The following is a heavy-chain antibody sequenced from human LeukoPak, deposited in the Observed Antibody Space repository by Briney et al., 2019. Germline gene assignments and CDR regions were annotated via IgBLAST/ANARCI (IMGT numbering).Heavy chain of an antibody. D-gene: IGHD6-13*01. Sequence: PSETLSLTCTVSSYSISSDYYWGWIRQSPGKGLEWIGSIFHRGTTYYNPSLKSRVTMSVDTSKNQFSLKLSSVTAADTAVYYCARDQTYSSSWYYYNYMDVWGKGTTVTISS. CDR2: IFHRGTT. V-gene: IGHV4-38-2*02. J-gene: IGHJ6*03. CDR1: SYSISSDYY. CDR3: ARDQTYSSSWYYYNYMDV.